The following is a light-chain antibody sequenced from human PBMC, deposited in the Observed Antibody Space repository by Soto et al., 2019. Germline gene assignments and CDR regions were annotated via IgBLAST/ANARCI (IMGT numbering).Light chain of an antibody. CDR3: QQYNSYPT. CDR1: QSISSW. CDR2: DAS. Sequence: DIQMTQSPSTLSASVGDRVTITCRASQSISSWLAWYQQKPGKAPKLLIYDASSLESGVPSRFSGSGSGTEFTLTISSLQPDDFATYYCQQYNSYPTFGQGTKADXK. J-gene: IGKJ1*01. V-gene: IGKV1-5*01.